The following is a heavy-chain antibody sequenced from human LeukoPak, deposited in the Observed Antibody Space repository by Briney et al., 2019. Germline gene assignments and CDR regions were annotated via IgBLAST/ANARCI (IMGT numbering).Heavy chain of an antibody. V-gene: IGHV4-34*01. Sequence: SETLSLTCAVYGGSFSGYYWSWIRQPPGKGLEWIGEINHSGSTNYNPSLESRVTISVLTSKNQFSLKLSSVTAADTAVYYCARDRASGSGKFYFDYWGQGTLVTVSS. D-gene: IGHD3-10*01. CDR3: ARDRASGSGKFYFDY. CDR2: INHSGST. CDR1: GGSFSGYY. J-gene: IGHJ4*02.